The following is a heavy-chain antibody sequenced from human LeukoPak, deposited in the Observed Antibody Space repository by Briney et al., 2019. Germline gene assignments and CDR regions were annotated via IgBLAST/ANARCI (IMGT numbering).Heavy chain of an antibody. D-gene: IGHD6-13*01. Sequence: ASVTVSCKASGYTFTSYGISWVRQAPGQGLEWMGWISAYNGNTNYAQKLQGSVTMTTYTSTSTAYMELRSLRSDATAVYYCARGGSSWSTWGQGTLVTVSS. J-gene: IGHJ5*02. CDR1: GYTFTSYG. CDR2: ISAYNGNT. V-gene: IGHV1-18*04. CDR3: ARGGSSWST.